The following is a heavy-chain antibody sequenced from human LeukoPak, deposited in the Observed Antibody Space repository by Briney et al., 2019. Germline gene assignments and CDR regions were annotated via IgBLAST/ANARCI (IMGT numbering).Heavy chain of an antibody. V-gene: IGHV3-23*01. CDR2: ISGSGGST. CDR3: AKDRGVWFGESGPNYFDY. CDR1: GFTFSSYG. Sequence: GGSLRLSCAASGFTFSSYGMSWVRQAPGKGLEWVSAISGSGGSTYYADSVKGRFTISRDNSKNTLYLQMNSLRAEDTAVYYCAKDRGVWFGESGPNYFDYWGRGTLVTVSS. D-gene: IGHD3-10*01. J-gene: IGHJ4*02.